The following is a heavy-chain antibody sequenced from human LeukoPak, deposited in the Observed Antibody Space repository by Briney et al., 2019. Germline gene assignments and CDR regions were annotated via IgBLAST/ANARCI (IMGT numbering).Heavy chain of an antibody. J-gene: IGHJ4*02. CDR2: IYYSGST. V-gene: IGHV4-39*01. CDR3: ATLVRNYYDSSGYPKN. D-gene: IGHD3-22*01. CDR1: GGSISSSSYY. Sequence: SETLSLTCTVSGGSISSSSYYWGWIRQPPGKGLEWIGSIYYSGSTYYNPSLKSRVTISVDTSKNQFSLKLSSVTAADTAVYYCATLVRNYYDSSGYPKNWGQGTLVTVSS.